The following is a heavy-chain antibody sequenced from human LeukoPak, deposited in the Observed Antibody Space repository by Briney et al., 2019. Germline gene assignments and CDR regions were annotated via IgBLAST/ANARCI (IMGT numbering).Heavy chain of an antibody. Sequence: VASVKVSCKASGYTFTSYDINWVRQATGQGLEWMGWMNPNSGNTGYAQKFQGRVTMTRNTSISTAYMELSRLRSEDTAVYYCARVNVLRFLEWFTPAYYYYYMDVWGKGTTVTVSS. V-gene: IGHV1-8*01. CDR2: MNPNSGNT. CDR3: ARVNVLRFLEWFTPAYYYYYMDV. CDR1: GYTFTSYD. J-gene: IGHJ6*03. D-gene: IGHD3-3*01.